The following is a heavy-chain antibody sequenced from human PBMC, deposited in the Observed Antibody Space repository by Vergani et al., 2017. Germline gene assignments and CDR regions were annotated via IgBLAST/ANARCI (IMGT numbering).Heavy chain of an antibody. D-gene: IGHD3-3*01. CDR3: ARAEAGYDFWSGYYKVGRWSY. V-gene: IGHV3-7*01. CDR2: IKQDGSEK. Sequence: EVQLVESGGGLVQPGGSLRLSCAASGFTFSSYWMSWVRQAPGKGLEWVANIKQDGSEKYYVDSVKGRFTISRDNAKNSLYLQMNSLRAEDTAVYYCARAEAGYDFWSGYYKVGRWSYWGQGTLVTVSS. J-gene: IGHJ4*02. CDR1: GFTFSSYW.